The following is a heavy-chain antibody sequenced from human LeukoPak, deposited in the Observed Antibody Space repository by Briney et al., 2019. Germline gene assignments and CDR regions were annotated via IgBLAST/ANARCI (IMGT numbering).Heavy chain of an antibody. CDR1: GGSISSYY. CDR2: IYSSGST. Sequence: SETLSLTCTVSGGSISSYYWSWIRQPAGKGLERIGRIYSSGSTNYNPSLKSRVTMSVDTSKNQFSLKLSSVTAADTAVYYCARELYYDSSGFRYFQHWGQGTLVTVSS. D-gene: IGHD3-22*01. J-gene: IGHJ1*01. V-gene: IGHV4-4*07. CDR3: ARELYYDSSGFRYFQH.